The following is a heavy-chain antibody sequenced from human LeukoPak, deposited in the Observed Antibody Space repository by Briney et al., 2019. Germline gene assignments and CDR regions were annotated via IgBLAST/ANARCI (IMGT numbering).Heavy chain of an antibody. CDR2: IYYSKNT. CDR1: GGSISSSSAY. V-gene: IGHV4-39*01. D-gene: IGHD5-18*01. Sequence: SETPSLTCTVSGGSISSSSAYWGWIRQPPGKGLEWIGSIYYSKNTYYNPSLKSRVTISADTSKNQFSLTLGSVSATDTAVYYCVSPRGFSYGYFDYWGQGTLVTVSS. J-gene: IGHJ4*02. CDR3: VSPRGFSYGYFDY.